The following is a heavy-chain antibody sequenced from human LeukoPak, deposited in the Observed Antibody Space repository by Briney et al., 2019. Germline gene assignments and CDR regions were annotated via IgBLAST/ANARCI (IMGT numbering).Heavy chain of an antibody. J-gene: IGHJ4*02. D-gene: IGHD3-22*01. Sequence: GGSLRLSWVASGFTLSTYGMHWVRQAPGKGLEWVAAIWYDGTNRYYVDSVKGRFTISRDNSKNTLFLQLNSLRAEDTAVYYCARGTHYYYDTSGIRDGLDYWGQGTLVTVSS. CDR2: IWYDGTNR. CDR3: ARGTHYYYDTSGIRDGLDY. CDR1: GFTLSTYG. V-gene: IGHV3-33*01.